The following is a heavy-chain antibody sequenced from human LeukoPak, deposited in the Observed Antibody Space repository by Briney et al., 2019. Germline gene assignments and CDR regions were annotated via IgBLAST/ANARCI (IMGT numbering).Heavy chain of an antibody. CDR1: GFTVSSNY. CDR3: ARDRLTTVTTFHFDY. V-gene: IGHV3-66*01. Sequence: PGGSLRLSCAASGFTVSSNYMSWVRQAPGKGLEWVSVIYSGGSTYYADSVKGRFTISRDNSKNTLYLQMNSLRAEDTAVYYCARDRLTTVTTFHFDYWGQGTLVTVSS. CDR2: IYSGGST. D-gene: IGHD4-17*01. J-gene: IGHJ4*02.